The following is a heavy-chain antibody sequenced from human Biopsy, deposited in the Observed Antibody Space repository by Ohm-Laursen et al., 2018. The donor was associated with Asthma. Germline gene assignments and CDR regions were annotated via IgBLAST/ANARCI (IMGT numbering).Heavy chain of an antibody. CDR3: ARRAPPGIVVPPVGGGMDV. CDR1: FFSLLLSS. CDR2: ISSILLT. V-gene: IGHV4-59*01. Sequence: LSLTFPFSFFSLLLSSFLFLLPPPFPFLSFLFSISSILLTHSNPSLKSRVTISVDTSKNQFSLKLSSVTAADTAVYYCARRAPPGIVVPPVGGGMDVWGQGTTVTVSS. J-gene: IGHJ6*02. D-gene: IGHD2-2*01.